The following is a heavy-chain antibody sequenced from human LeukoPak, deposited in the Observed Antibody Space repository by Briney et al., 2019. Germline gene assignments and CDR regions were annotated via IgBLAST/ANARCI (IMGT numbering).Heavy chain of an antibody. CDR1: GYTFTSYD. J-gene: IGHJ3*02. CDR2: MNPNSGVT. Sequence: GASVKVSCKASGYTFTSYDINWVRQATGQGLEWMGWMNPNSGVTNYAQKFQGRVTMTRDTSISTAYMDLSRLRSDDTAVYYCARDPLGYCSRTSCADAFDIWGQGTMVTVSS. CDR3: ARDPLGYCSRTSCADAFDI. D-gene: IGHD2-2*01. V-gene: IGHV1-2*02.